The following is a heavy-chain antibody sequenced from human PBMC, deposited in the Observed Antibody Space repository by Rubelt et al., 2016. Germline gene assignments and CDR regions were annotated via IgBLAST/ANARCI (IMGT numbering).Heavy chain of an antibody. CDR1: GFTLSSYA. CDR2: VSYDGSNK. CDR3: ARDYSSRWTYCFDH. V-gene: IGHV3-30*04. Sequence: QVQLVESGGGVVQPGRSLRLSCAASGFTLSSYAMHWVRQAPGKGLEWVAVVSYDGSNKYYADSVKGRFTISRDNSKNTLYLQMKSLRAEDTAVYYCARDYSSRWTYCFDHWGQGTLVTVSS. J-gene: IGHJ4*02. D-gene: IGHD6-13*01.